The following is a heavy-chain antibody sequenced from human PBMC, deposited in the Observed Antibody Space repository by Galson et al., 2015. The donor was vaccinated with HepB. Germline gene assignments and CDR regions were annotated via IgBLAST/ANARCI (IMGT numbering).Heavy chain of an antibody. CDR3: ARGREDYDSSGYHLDY. CDR1: GDSVSSNSAA. CDR2: TYYRSKWYN. Sequence: CAISGDSVSSNSAAWNWIRQSPSRGLEWLGRTYYRSKWYNDYAVSVKSRITINPDTSKNQFSLQLNSVTPEDTAVYFCARGREDYDSSGYHLDYWGQGTLVTVSS. V-gene: IGHV6-1*01. D-gene: IGHD3-22*01. J-gene: IGHJ4*02.